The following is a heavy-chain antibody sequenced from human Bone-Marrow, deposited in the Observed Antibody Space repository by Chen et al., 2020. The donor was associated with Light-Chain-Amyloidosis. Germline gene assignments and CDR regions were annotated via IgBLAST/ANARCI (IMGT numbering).Heavy chain of an antibody. V-gene: IGHV3-74*01. D-gene: IGHD3-9*01. CDR1: GFSFSTYW. CDR3: ARTTLRYLDY. CDR2: TNSAGTST. J-gene: IGHJ4*02. Sequence: EVLLVESGGEVVQPGGSLRLSCTASGFSFSTYWMHWVRQSPGKGLVSVSRTNSAGTSTTYADSVKGRFTVSRDNTKNTMYLEMNSLRVEDTAVYYCARTTLRYLDYWGRGTLVTVSS.